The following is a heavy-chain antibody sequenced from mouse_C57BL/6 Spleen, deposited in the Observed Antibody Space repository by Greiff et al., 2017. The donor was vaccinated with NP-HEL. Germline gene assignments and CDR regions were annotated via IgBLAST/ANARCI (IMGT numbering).Heavy chain of an antibody. CDR3: ARDYSSSYGYFDV. Sequence: EVKLMESGGDLVKPGGSLKLSCAASGFTFSSYGMSWVRQTPDKRLEWVATISSGGSYTYYPDSVKGRFTISRDNAKNTLYLQMSSLKSEDTAMYYCARDYSSSYGYFDVWGTGTTVTVSS. J-gene: IGHJ1*03. CDR2: ISSGGSYT. D-gene: IGHD1-1*01. CDR1: GFTFSSYG. V-gene: IGHV5-6*01.